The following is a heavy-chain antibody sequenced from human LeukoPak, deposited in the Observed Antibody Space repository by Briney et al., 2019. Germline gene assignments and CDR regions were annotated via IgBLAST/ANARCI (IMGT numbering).Heavy chain of an antibody. D-gene: IGHD4-17*01. CDR3: AKDRTNYGDYAYYFDY. CDR1: GFTFSSYA. Sequence: PGGSLRLSCAASGFTFSSYAMHWVRQAPGKGLEWVAVISYDGSNKYYADSVKGRFTISRDNSKNTLYLQMNSLRAEYTAVYYCAKDRTNYGDYAYYFDYWGQGTLVTVSS. J-gene: IGHJ4*02. CDR2: ISYDGSNK. V-gene: IGHV3-30-3*01.